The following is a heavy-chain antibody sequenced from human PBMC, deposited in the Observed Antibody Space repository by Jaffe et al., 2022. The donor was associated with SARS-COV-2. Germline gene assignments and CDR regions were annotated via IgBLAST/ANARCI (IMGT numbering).Heavy chain of an antibody. V-gene: IGHV3-21*01. CDR2: ISSSSSYI. D-gene: IGHD2-21*02. Sequence: EVQLVESGGGLVKPGGSLRLSCAASGFTFSSYSMNWVRQAPGKGLEWVSSISSSSSYIYYADSVKGRFTISRDNAKNSLYLQMNSLRAEDTAVYYCALRAYCGGDCYTPGDSYYYGMDVWGQGTTVTVSS. CDR3: ALRAYCGGDCYTPGDSYYYGMDV. CDR1: GFTFSSYS. J-gene: IGHJ6*02.